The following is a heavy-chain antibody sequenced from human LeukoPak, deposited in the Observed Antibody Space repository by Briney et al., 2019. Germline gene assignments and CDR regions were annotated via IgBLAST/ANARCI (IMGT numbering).Heavy chain of an antibody. CDR1: GYTFTSYG. CDR3: ARDTDYDILTGYYSIDY. Sequence: ASVKVSCEAPGYTFTSYGISWVRQAPGQGLEWMGWISAYNGNTNYAQKLQGRVTMTTDTSTSTAYMELRSLRSDDTAVYYCARDTDYDILTGYYSIDYWGQGTLVTVSS. D-gene: IGHD3-9*01. CDR2: ISAYNGNT. J-gene: IGHJ4*02. V-gene: IGHV1-18*04.